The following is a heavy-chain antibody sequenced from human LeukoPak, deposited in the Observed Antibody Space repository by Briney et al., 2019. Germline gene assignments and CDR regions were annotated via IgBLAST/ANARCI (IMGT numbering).Heavy chain of an antibody. Sequence: PGGALRLSCAASGFTFSSYAMHWVRQAPGKGLEWVAVISYDGSNKYYADSVKGRFTISRDNSKNTLYLQMNSLRAEDTAVYYCAKDRDDFWSGYFDYWGQGTLVTVSS. CDR3: AKDRDDFWSGYFDY. V-gene: IGHV3-30-3*01. CDR2: ISYDGSNK. D-gene: IGHD3-3*01. CDR1: GFTFSSYA. J-gene: IGHJ4*02.